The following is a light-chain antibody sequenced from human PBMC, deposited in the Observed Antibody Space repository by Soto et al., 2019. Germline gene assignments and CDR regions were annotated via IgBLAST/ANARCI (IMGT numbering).Light chain of an antibody. CDR3: QQSTCYSWT. Sequence: DIQMTHSPAILSASVGDRVTLTCRASQSINSWLAWYQQKPGKAPQILIYDASTLKSGVPSRFSASGSGTEFTLIISSLQPDDFASYYCQQSTCYSWTFGQGTKVDIK. CDR1: QSINSW. CDR2: DAS. V-gene: IGKV1-5*01. J-gene: IGKJ1*01.